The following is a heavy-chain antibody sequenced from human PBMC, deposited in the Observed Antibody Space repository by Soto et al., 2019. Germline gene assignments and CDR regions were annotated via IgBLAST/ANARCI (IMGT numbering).Heavy chain of an antibody. D-gene: IGHD3-16*01. V-gene: IGHV4-59*01. Sequence: QVQLQESGPRLVKPSETLFLTCTVSGGSINSYYWSWIRQPPGKGLEWIAYIYYSGTTNYNPSLKTRVTISIDTSKNQFSLKLSSVTAADTAVYYCARGPLSTASSYYFDYWGQGTLVTVSS. J-gene: IGHJ4*02. CDR3: ARGPLSTASSYYFDY. CDR1: GGSINSYY. CDR2: IYYSGTT.